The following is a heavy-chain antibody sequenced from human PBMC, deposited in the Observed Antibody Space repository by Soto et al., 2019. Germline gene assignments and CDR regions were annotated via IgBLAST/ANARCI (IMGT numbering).Heavy chain of an antibody. CDR1: GGTFNNYV. CDR3: ARGAHGSSSNH. V-gene: IGHV1-69*01. Sequence: QVQLVQSGAEVKKPGSSVKVSCRASGGTFNNYVVTWVRQAPGQGVEWVGWINTIFGITNYAQNLEGRVTITADESTTTVHMEMTSLTSDDTAVYFCARGAHGSSSNHWGQGTLVTVSS. J-gene: IGHJ1*01. CDR2: INTIFGIT. D-gene: IGHD6-13*01.